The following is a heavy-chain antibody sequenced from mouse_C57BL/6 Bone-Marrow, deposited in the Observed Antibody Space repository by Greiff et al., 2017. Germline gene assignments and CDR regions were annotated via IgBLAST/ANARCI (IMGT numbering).Heavy chain of an antibody. CDR2: ISNGGGST. CDR3: ARSAGSSYTWFAY. J-gene: IGHJ3*01. CDR1: GFTFSDYY. V-gene: IGHV5-12*01. D-gene: IGHD1-1*01. Sequence: EVKLVESGGGLVQPGGSLKLSCAASGFTFSDYYMNWVRQTPEKRLEWVAYISNGGGSTYYPDTVKGRVTISRDNAKNTLYLQLSRLKSEDTAMYYCARSAGSSYTWFAYWGQGTLVTVAA.